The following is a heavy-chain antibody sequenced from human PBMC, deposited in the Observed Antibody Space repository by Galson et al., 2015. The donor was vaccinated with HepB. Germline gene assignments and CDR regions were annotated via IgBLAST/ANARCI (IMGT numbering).Heavy chain of an antibody. J-gene: IGHJ4*02. D-gene: IGHD3-22*01. CDR1: GFTFSSYA. V-gene: IGHV3-30*04. CDR3: ARVAPGYYDSSGFYSSHTLLDY. CDR2: ISYDGTNK. Sequence: SLRLSCAASGFTFSSYAMHWVRQAPGKGLEWVAVISYDGTNKYYADSVKGRFTISRDSSKNTLFLQLNSLKADDTAVYYCARVAPGYYDSSGFYSSHTLLDYWGQGTLVTVSS.